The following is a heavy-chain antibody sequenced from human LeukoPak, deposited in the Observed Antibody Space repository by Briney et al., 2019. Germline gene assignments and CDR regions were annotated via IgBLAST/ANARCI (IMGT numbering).Heavy chain of an antibody. D-gene: IGHD3-9*01. V-gene: IGHV1-24*01. Sequence: ASVKVSCKVSGYTLTELSMHWVRQAPGKGLEWMGGFDPEDGETIYAQKFQGRVTMTEDTSTDTAYMELSSLRSEDTAVYYCARGLSDKYYDILTGYYSTTYYYYMDVWGKGTTVTVSS. CDR1: GYTLTELS. CDR3: ARGLSDKYYDILTGYYSTTYYYYMDV. J-gene: IGHJ6*03. CDR2: FDPEDGET.